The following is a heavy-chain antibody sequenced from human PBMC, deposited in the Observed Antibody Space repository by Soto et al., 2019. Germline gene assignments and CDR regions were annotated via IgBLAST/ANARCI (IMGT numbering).Heavy chain of an antibody. CDR3: ARHMSAVAAPLAY. CDR2: IHYRGST. V-gene: IGHV4-39*01. CDR1: GGSIRDTIYY. J-gene: IGHJ4*02. D-gene: IGHD6-19*01. Sequence: ESGPRLVKPSETLSLTCTVSGGSIRDTIYYWGWIRQPPGKVLEWIGSIHYRGSTKYNPSLKSRFTLSVDPSKSQFSLNLTSVTPADTSVYYFARHMSAVAAPLAYWGQGTVVTVSS.